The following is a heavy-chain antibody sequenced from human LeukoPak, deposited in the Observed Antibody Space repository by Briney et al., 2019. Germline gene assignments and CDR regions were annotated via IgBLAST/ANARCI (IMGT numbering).Heavy chain of an antibody. CDR1: GGTFSSYA. D-gene: IGHD6-19*01. J-gene: IGHJ4*02. CDR2: IIPIFGTA. Sequence: GASVKVSCKASGGTFSSYAISWVRQAPGQGLEWMGGIIPIFGTANYAQKFQGRVTITADESTSTAYMELSSLRSEDTAVYYCARGAFYAVAVYFDYWGQGTLVTVSS. CDR3: ARGAFYAVAVYFDY. V-gene: IGHV1-69*13.